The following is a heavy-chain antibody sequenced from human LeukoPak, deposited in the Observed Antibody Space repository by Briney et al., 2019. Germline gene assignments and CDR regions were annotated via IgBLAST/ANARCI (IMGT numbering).Heavy chain of an antibody. CDR3: ARGRGIAAAGDYYGMDV. D-gene: IGHD6-13*01. Sequence: ASVKVSCKASGYTFISYGVSWVRQAPGQGLEWMGWISAYNGNTNYAQKLQGRVTMSTDASTSTAYLEVRSLRSDDTAVYYCARGRGIAAAGDYYGMDVWGQGTTVTVSS. CDR2: ISAYNGNT. CDR1: GYTFISYG. J-gene: IGHJ6*02. V-gene: IGHV1-18*01.